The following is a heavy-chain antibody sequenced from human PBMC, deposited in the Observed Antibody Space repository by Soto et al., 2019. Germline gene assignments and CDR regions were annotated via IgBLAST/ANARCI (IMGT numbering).Heavy chain of an antibody. CDR2: IYHSGST. V-gene: IGHV4-4*02. J-gene: IGHJ4*02. CDR3: ARHIAVSGTRGFDF. D-gene: IGHD6-19*01. Sequence: QVHLQESGPGLIKPSGTLSLTCAVSGGSISSNWWSWVRQPPGKGLGWIGEIYHSGSTNYNPSLMNRVTMSMDKSQNHLSLNLNSVTAADTAVYYCARHIAVSGTRGFDFWGRGTLVTVSS. CDR1: GGSISSNW.